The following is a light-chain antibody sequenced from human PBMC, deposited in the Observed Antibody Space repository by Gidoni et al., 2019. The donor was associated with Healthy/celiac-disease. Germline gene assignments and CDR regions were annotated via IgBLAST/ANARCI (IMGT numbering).Light chain of an antibody. Sequence: IVFTQSPGTLSLSPGERATLSCRASQSVSSSYLAWYQQTPGQAPRLLIYGASSRATGIPDRFSGSGSGTDFTLTSSRLEPEDFAVYYCQQYGSSLLTFGGGTKVEIK. CDR3: QQYGSSLLT. J-gene: IGKJ4*01. CDR2: GAS. CDR1: QSVSSSY. V-gene: IGKV3-20*01.